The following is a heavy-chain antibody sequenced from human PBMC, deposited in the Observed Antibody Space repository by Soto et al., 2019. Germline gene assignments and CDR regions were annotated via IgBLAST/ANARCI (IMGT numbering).Heavy chain of an antibody. J-gene: IGHJ6*02. CDR3: ARAPEFSGGSSLLYYYYGMDV. Sequence: EVQLVESGGGLVQPGGSLRLSCAASGFTFSSYSMNWVRQAPGKGLEWVSYISSSSSTIYYADSVKGRFSISRDNAKNSLYLQMNSLRDEDTAVYYCARAPEFSGGSSLLYYYYGMDVWGQGTTVTVSS. CDR2: ISSSSSTI. D-gene: IGHD2-15*01. V-gene: IGHV3-48*02. CDR1: GFTFSSYS.